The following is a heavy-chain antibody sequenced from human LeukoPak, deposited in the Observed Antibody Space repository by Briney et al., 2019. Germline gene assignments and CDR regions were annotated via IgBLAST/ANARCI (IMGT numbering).Heavy chain of an antibody. J-gene: IGHJ4*02. CDR3: AKEEADPVLFDY. D-gene: IGHD6-6*01. CDR2: IYYSGST. Sequence: SETLSLTCTVSGGPISSHYWNWLRQPPGKGLEWIGYIYYSGSTKYNPSLKSRVTISIDMSKNQFSLNLSSVTAADTAMYYCAKEEADPVLFDYWGQGTLVTVSS. CDR1: GGPISSHY. V-gene: IGHV4-59*11.